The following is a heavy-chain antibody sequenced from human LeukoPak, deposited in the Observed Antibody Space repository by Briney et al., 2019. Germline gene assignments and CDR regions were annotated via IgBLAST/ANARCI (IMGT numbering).Heavy chain of an antibody. CDR3: ARGGLRYFAR. V-gene: IGHV3-7*04. D-gene: IGHD3-9*01. CDR1: GFTFSSHW. CDR2: IKEDGSEK. J-gene: IGHJ1*01. Sequence: SGGSLRLSCAASGFTFSSHWMSWVRQAPGKGLEWVANIKEDGSEKYYVDSVKGRFTISRDNAKNSLYLQMNSPRAEDTAVYYCARGGLRYFARWGQGTLVTVSS.